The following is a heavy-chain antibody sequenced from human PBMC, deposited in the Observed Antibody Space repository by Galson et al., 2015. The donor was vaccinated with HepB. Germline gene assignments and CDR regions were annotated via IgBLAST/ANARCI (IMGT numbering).Heavy chain of an antibody. D-gene: IGHD2-2*01. CDR3: ASPQCSSTSCSYYYYGMDV. Sequence: SVKVSCKASGGTFSSYAISWVRQAPGQGLEWMGGIIPIFGTANYAQKFQGRVTITADESTSTAYMELSSLRSEDTAVYYCASPQCSSTSCSYYYYGMDVWGQGTTVTVSS. V-gene: IGHV1-69*13. CDR1: GGTFSSYA. J-gene: IGHJ6*02. CDR2: IIPIFGTA.